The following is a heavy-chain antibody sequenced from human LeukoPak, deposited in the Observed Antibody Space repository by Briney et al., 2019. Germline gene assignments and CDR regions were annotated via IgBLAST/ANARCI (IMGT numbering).Heavy chain of an antibody. CDR2: IYTSGST. CDR1: GGSISSYY. Sequence: SETLSLTCTVSGGSISSYYWSWIRQPAGKGPEWIGRIYTSGSTNYNPSLKSRVTMSVDTSKNQFSLKLSSVTAADTAVYYCARAPVYCSSTSCYHNWFDPWGQGTLVTVSS. D-gene: IGHD2-2*01. V-gene: IGHV4-4*07. J-gene: IGHJ5*02. CDR3: ARAPVYCSSTSCYHNWFDP.